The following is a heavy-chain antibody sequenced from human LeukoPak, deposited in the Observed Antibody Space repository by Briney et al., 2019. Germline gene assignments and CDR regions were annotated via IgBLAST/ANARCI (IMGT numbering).Heavy chain of an antibody. J-gene: IGHJ4*02. Sequence: SETLSLTCAVYGGSFSGYYWNWIRQPPGKGLERIGEINHNGYTNYNPSLESRVTISVDTSKNQFSLKVYSLTAADTAVYFCARAGTGDRSAVFDYWGQEILVTVSS. D-gene: IGHD7-27*01. CDR1: GGSFSGYY. CDR2: INHNGYT. V-gene: IGHV4-34*01. CDR3: ARAGTGDRSAVFDY.